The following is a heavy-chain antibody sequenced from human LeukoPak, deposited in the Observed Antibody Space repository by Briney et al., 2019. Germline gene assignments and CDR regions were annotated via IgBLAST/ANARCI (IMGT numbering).Heavy chain of an antibody. J-gene: IGHJ6*02. CDR3: ASKTLVAYYYGMDV. Sequence: GGALGLLCAAPGFPVSSYYTGWVRQGSGKGLELVSIIYSGGSTYYADSVKGRFTISRHNSKNTLYLQMNSLRAEDTAVYYCASKTLVAYYYGMDVWGQGTTVTVSS. CDR1: GFPVSSYY. CDR2: IYSGGST. V-gene: IGHV3-53*04. D-gene: IGHD5-12*01.